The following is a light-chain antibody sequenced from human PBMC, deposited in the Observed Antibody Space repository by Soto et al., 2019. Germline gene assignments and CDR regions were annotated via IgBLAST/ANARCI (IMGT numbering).Light chain of an antibody. V-gene: IGLV1-40*01. J-gene: IGLJ1*01. CDR2: ANT. CDR3: QSYDSSLSSSV. CDR1: SSNIGAGYD. Sequence: QSVLTQPPSVSGAPGQRVTISCTGSSSNIGAGYDVQWYQQLPGTAPKFLIYANTNRPSGVPDRFSGSKSGTSASLAIAGLQAEDEADYYCQSYDSSLSSSVFGTGTKVTVL.